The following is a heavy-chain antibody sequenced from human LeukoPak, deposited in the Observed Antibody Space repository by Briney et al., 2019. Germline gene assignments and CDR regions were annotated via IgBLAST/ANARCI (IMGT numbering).Heavy chain of an antibody. Sequence: ASVKVSCKASGYPFSAYYIHWVRQAPGQGLEWMGRINPNGGGANYAQKFQDRVTMTRDTSISIAYMELSRLKSDDTAVYYCARVQDGNNLTHFDPWGQGTLVTVSS. CDR3: ARVQDGNNLTHFDP. D-gene: IGHD5-24*01. V-gene: IGHV1-2*06. J-gene: IGHJ5*02. CDR1: GYPFSAYY. CDR2: INPNGGGA.